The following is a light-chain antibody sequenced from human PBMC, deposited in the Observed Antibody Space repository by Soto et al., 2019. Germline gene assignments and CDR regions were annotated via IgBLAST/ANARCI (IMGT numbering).Light chain of an antibody. V-gene: IGKV3-11*01. Sequence: EIVLTQSPDTLSLSPGERAILSCRASQSVGTYLVWYQQKPGQAPRLLIYGASNRATGIPAMFSGSGSGTDFTLTINSLEPEVVAVYYCQWRSNEFGQGTKLDIK. CDR1: QSVGTY. CDR2: GAS. J-gene: IGKJ2*01. CDR3: QWRSNE.